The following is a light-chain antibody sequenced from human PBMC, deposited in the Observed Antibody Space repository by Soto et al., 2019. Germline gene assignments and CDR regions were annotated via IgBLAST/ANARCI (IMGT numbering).Light chain of an antibody. J-gene: IGKJ5*01. CDR1: QSISSY. CDR3: QHSYSTPIT. CDR2: AAS. V-gene: IGKV1-39*01. Sequence: DSQMTQSPSSLSASVGDRVTITCRASQSISSYLNWYQQKPGKAPKLLIYAASSLQSGVPSRFSGSGSGTDFTLTISSLQPEDFATYYCQHSYSTPITFGQGTRLEI.